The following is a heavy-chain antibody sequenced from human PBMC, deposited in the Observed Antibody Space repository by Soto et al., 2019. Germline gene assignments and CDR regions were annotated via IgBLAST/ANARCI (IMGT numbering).Heavy chain of an antibody. CDR3: AKDPDRGYSGYEESDCYFDL. V-gene: IGHV3-23*01. J-gene: IGHJ2*01. Sequence: EVQLLESGGGLVQPGGSLRLSCAASGFTFSSYAMSWVRQAPGKRLERFSAISGRGGSTYYADSEKGRFTISRDNSKNTLDLQRNSLRAEDTTVYYCAKDPDRGYSGYEESDCYFDLWCRGTPVAVAS. CDR1: GFTFSSYA. CDR2: ISGRGGST. D-gene: IGHD5-12*01.